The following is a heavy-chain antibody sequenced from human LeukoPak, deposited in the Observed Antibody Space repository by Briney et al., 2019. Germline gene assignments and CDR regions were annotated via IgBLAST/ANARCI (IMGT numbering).Heavy chain of an antibody. CDR3: AREYCSSTSCYYEWVGRYYYYGMDV. J-gene: IGHJ6*02. CDR2: ISSSSSYI. V-gene: IGHV3-21*01. CDR1: GFTFSSYS. D-gene: IGHD2-2*01. Sequence: PGGSLRLSCAASGFTFSSYSMTWVRQAPGKGLEWVSSISSSSSYIYYADSVKGRFTISRDNAKNSLYLQMNSLRAEDTAVYYCAREYCSSTSCYYEWVGRYYYYGMDVWGQGTTVTVSS.